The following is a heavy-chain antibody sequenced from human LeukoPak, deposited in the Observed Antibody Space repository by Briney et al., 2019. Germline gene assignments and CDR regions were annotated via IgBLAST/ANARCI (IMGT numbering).Heavy chain of an antibody. CDR2: IYKSGST. Sequence: PSETLSLTCTVSGGSINNYYWSWIRQPPAKGLEWIGYIYKSGSTKYNPSLKSRVTVLVDTSKKKFSLELSSVTAADTAVYYCARTSYYGSRAYYDYWGQGTLVTVSS. CDR1: GGSINNYY. CDR3: ARTSYYGSRAYYDY. D-gene: IGHD3-22*01. V-gene: IGHV4-59*01. J-gene: IGHJ4*02.